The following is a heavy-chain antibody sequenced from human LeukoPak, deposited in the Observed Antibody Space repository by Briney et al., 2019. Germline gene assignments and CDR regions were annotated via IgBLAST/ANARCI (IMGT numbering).Heavy chain of an antibody. CDR3: ARDGGSGCCSSSNCYEGFDY. V-gene: IGHV3-66*01. CDR1: GFSVSGNY. D-gene: IGHD2-2*01. CDR2: IYSGESA. J-gene: IGHJ4*02. Sequence: PGGSLTLSCAASGFSVSGNYMGWVRQAPGKGLEWVSTIYSGESAYYADSVKGRFTISRDNSKNALVLQMNSRTAADTAVYYCARDGGSGCCSSSNCYEGFDYWGQGTLVTVSS.